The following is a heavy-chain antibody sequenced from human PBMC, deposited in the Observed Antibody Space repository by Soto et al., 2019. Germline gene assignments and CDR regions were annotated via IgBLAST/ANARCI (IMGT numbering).Heavy chain of an antibody. D-gene: IGHD2-2*03. V-gene: IGHV4-31*03. J-gene: IGHJ4*02. CDR1: GGSISSGGYY. CDR2: IYYSGST. CDR3: ARTGERWILGYYFDY. Sequence: SETLSLTCTVSGGSISSGGYYWRWIRQHPGKGLEWIGYIYYSGSTYYNPSLKSRVTISVDTSKNQFSLKLSSVTAADTAVYYCARTGERWILGYYFDYWGQGTLVTVS.